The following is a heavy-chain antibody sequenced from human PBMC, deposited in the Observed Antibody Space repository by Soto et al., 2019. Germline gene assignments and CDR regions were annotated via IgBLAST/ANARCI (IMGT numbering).Heavy chain of an antibody. D-gene: IGHD3-16*01. J-gene: IGHJ3*02. Sequence: PGGSLRLSCAVSGFTVSSNYMNWVRQAPGKGLEWVSFTYSGGNTYYADSVKGRFTISRDNSKNMLYLQMNSLRVEDTAVYYCAREVRVRRFAFDIWGQGTMVTVSS. CDR2: TYSGGNT. CDR3: AREVRVRRFAFDI. CDR1: GFTVSSNY. V-gene: IGHV3-66*01.